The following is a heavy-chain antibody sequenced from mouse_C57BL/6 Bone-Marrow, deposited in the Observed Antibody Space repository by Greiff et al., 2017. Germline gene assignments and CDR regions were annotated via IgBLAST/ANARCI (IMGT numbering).Heavy chain of an antibody. CDR1: GYTFTSYT. J-gene: IGHJ3*01. CDR2: INPSSGYT. Sequence: QVQLQQSGAELARPGASVKMSCKASGYTFTSYTMHWVKQRPGQGLEWIGYINPSSGYTKYNQKFKDKATLTADKSSSTAYMQLSSLTSEDSAVYYGARNGLRQLRLLAGFAYWGQGTLVTVSA. CDR3: ARNGLRQLRLLAGFAY. V-gene: IGHV1-4*01. D-gene: IGHD3-2*02.